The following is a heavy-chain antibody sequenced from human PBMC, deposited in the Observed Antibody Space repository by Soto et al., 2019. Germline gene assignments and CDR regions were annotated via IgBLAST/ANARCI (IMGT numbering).Heavy chain of an antibody. Sequence: QVQLVQSGPELKKPGASVKVSCKASGFTLITYGIDWVRQAPGQGLEWMGWIGANEGNTNFAQKLQGRVTLTTDTSTDTAYMELRSLRSDDTALYYCARHRSSGCPETPYFDYWGQGTLVTVAS. CDR3: ARHRSSGCPETPYFDY. V-gene: IGHV1-18*01. CDR2: IGANEGNT. D-gene: IGHD6-19*01. CDR1: GFTLITYG. J-gene: IGHJ4*02.